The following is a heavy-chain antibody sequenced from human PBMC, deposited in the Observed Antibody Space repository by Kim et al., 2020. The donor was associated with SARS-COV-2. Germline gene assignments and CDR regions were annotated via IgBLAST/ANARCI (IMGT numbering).Heavy chain of an antibody. J-gene: IGHJ4*02. D-gene: IGHD1-26*01. V-gene: IGHV4-4*02. CDR2: GRT. CDR3: ARVGQTIDY. Sequence: GRTNYNPSLKSRVTISVDKSKNQFSLKLSSVTAADTAVYYCARVGQTIDYWGQGTLVTVSS.